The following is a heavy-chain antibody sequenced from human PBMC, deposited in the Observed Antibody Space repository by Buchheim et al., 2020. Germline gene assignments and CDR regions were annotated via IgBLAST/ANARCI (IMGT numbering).Heavy chain of an antibody. CDR3: ARGGSLLWFGELLPDYYYYGMDV. CDR1: GGSFSGYY. D-gene: IGHD3-10*01. V-gene: IGHV4-34*01. J-gene: IGHJ6*02. Sequence: QVQLQQWGAGLLKPSETLSLTCAVYGGSFSGYYWSWIRQPPGKGLEWIGEINHSGSTNYNPPLTSRVTISVDTSKNQFSLKLSSVTAADTAVYYCARGGSLLWFGELLPDYYYYGMDVWGQGTT. CDR2: INHSGST.